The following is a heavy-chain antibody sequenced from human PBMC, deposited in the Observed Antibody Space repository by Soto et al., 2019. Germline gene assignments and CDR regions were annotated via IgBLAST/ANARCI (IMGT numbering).Heavy chain of an antibody. CDR1: GFTFGSFE. Sequence: PGGSLRLSCAASGFTFGSFEMNWVRQAPGKGLEWVSCISGSGSTIYYADSVKGRFTISRDNAKNSLYLQMNSLRVEDTAVYYCAREVGIKPLFDYWGQGALVTVSS. CDR2: ISGSGSTI. CDR3: AREVGIKPLFDY. D-gene: IGHD1-26*01. V-gene: IGHV3-48*03. J-gene: IGHJ4*02.